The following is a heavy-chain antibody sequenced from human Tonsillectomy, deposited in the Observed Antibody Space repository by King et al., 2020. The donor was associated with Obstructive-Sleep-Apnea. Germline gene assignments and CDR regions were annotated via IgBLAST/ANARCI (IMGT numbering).Heavy chain of an antibody. Sequence: VQLQESGPGLVKPSETLSLTCTVSGGSISSYYWSWIRQPPGKGLEWIGYIYYSGSTNYNPSLKSRVTKSVDTSKNQFSLKLSSVTAADTAVYYCARLVYYDSSGYDYDAFDIWGQGTMVTVSS. J-gene: IGHJ3*02. V-gene: IGHV4-59*08. CDR1: GGSISSYY. D-gene: IGHD3-22*01. CDR3: ARLVYYDSSGYDYDAFDI. CDR2: IYYSGST.